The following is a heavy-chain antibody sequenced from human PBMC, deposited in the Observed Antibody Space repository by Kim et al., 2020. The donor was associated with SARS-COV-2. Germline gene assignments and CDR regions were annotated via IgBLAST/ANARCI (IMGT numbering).Heavy chain of an antibody. CDR3: ARYYYGSGIPGKNWFDP. CDR1: GYTFTSYD. V-gene: IGHV1-8*01. Sequence: ASVKVSCKASGYTFTSYDINWVRQATGQGLEWMGWLNPNSGNTGYAQKFQGRVTMTRNTSISTAYMELSSLRSEDTAVYYCARYYYGSGIPGKNWFDPWGQGTRVTVSS. D-gene: IGHD3-10*01. CDR2: LNPNSGNT. J-gene: IGHJ5*02.